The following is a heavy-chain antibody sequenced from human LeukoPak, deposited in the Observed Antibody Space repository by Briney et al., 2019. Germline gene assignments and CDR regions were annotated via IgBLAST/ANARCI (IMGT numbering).Heavy chain of an antibody. CDR1: GYTFTGYY. CDR3: ARDLLRVFGVVSQNWLDP. V-gene: IGHV1-2*02. J-gene: IGHJ5*02. CDR2: INPNSGGT. Sequence: GASVKVSCKASGYTFTGYYMHWVRQAPGQGLEWMGWINPNSGGTNYAQKFQGRVTMTRDTSISTAYMELSRLRSDDTAVYYCARDLLRVFGVVSQNWLDPWGQGTLVTVSS. D-gene: IGHD3-3*01.